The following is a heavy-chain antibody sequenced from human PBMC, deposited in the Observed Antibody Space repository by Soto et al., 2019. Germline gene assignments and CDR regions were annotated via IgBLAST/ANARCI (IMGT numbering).Heavy chain of an antibody. CDR2: SSYSGST. CDR3: ARQMSGLEMYKWYDQ. J-gene: IGHJ5*02. V-gene: IGHV4-61*01. Sequence: QVQLQESGPGLVKPSETLSLPCTVSGGSVSSGSYYWSWIRQSPGKGLEWIAYSSYSGSTSYTPSIKSRAATSVDTSKTQVSLKLRSATAPDTAVYYSARQMSGLEMYKWYDQWGQGTLVYVS. CDR1: GGSVSSGSYY. D-gene: IGHD3-3*01.